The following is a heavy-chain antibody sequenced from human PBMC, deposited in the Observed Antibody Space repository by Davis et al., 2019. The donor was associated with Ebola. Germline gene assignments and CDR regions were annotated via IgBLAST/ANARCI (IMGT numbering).Heavy chain of an antibody. CDR2: IYSGGST. Sequence: GESLKISCAASGFTVSSNYMSWVRQAPGKGLEWVSGIYSGGSTYYADSVKGSFTISRDNSKNTLYLQMNSLRAEDTAVYYCSKDQALPHYDILTGYYHYYGMYVWGQGTTVTLSS. D-gene: IGHD3-9*01. CDR3: SKDQALPHYDILTGYYHYYGMYV. CDR1: GFTVSSNY. V-gene: IGHV3-66*01. J-gene: IGHJ6*02.